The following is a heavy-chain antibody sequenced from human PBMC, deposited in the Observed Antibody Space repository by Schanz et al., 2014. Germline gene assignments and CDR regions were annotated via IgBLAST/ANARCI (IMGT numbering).Heavy chain of an antibody. V-gene: IGHV3-7*01. D-gene: IGHD3-3*01. CDR3: ARDKGGYYPFDY. CDR2: IKQDGIEK. Sequence: EVQLVESGGGLVQPGGSLRLSCAASGFTFGNFFMSWVRQAPGKGLEWVANIKQDGIEKYYVDSVKGRFTISRDNAKNSLYLQMNSLTADDTAVYYCARDKGGYYPFDYWGRGPRSPSPQ. J-gene: IGHJ4*02. CDR1: GFTFGNFF.